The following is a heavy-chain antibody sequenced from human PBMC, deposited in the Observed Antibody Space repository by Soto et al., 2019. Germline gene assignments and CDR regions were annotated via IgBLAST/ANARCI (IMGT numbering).Heavy chain of an antibody. CDR3: ARTRDGYNIYAFDI. D-gene: IGHD5-12*01. CDR2: IYYSGST. J-gene: IGHJ3*02. CDR1: RYSIYSSSSY. V-gene: IGHV4-39*01. Sequence: TATLSLTCTLTRYSIYSSSSYWVFIRQPPGKGLEWIGSIYYSGSTYYNPSLKSRVTISVDTSKNQFSLKLSSVTAADTAVYYCARTRDGYNIYAFDIWGQGTMVT.